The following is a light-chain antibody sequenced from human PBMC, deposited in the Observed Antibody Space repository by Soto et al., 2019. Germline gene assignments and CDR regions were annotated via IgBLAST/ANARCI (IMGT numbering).Light chain of an antibody. J-gene: IGKJ4*01. CDR2: AAS. V-gene: IGKV1-39*01. Sequence: IRIVYRPSSFSASLIERVTIAFLASQNIANYLNWFQQKPGKAPNLLIYAASGVQGGVPSRFSGSGSGTDFILTISSLQPEDSASYYCQQNYRPPLTFGEGIKVDIK. CDR1: QNIANY. CDR3: QQNYRPPLT.